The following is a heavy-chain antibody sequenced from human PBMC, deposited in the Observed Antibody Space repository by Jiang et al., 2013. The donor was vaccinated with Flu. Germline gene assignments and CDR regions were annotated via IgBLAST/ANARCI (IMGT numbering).Heavy chain of an antibody. V-gene: IGHV4-39*01. CDR3: ARHPAISSWYGEDEHWFDP. Sequence: EWIGSIYYSGSTYYNPSLKSRVTISVDTSKNQFSLKLSSVTAADTAVYYCARHPAISSWYGEDEHWFDPWGQGTLVTVSS. J-gene: IGHJ5*02. D-gene: IGHD6-13*01. CDR2: IYYSGST.